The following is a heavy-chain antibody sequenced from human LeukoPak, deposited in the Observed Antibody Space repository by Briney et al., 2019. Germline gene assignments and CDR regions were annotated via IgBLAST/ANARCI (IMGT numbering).Heavy chain of an antibody. D-gene: IGHD3-10*01. Sequence: SETLSLTCTVSGVSISSYYWRWIRQPPGKGLEWMGYIYYSGSNNYNPSLKSRVTISVDASKNQFSLKLSSVTAADTAVYYWARHIGAESGSGSYYSRLGKYYYYGMDVWGQGTTVTVSS. CDR1: GVSISSYY. J-gene: IGHJ6*02. V-gene: IGHV4-59*08. CDR3: ARHIGAESGSGSYYSRLGKYYYYGMDV. CDR2: IYYSGSN.